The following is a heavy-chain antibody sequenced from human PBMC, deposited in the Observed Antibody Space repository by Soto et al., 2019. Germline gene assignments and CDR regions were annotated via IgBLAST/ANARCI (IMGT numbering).Heavy chain of an antibody. CDR1: GFTFSSYG. J-gene: IGHJ6*02. V-gene: IGHV3-33*08. Sequence: PGGSLRLSCAASGFTFSSYGMHWVRQAPGKGLEWVAVIWYDGSNKYYADSVKGRFTISRDNSKNTLYLQMNSLRAEDTAVYYCARQRSWGGYCSGGSCYRAYYYYGMDVWGQGTTVTVSS. CDR2: IWYDGSNK. CDR3: ARQRSWGGYCSGGSCYRAYYYYGMDV. D-gene: IGHD2-15*01.